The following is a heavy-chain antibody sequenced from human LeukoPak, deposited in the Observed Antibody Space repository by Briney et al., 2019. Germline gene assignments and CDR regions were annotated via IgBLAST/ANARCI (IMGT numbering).Heavy chain of an antibody. CDR3: AVGSGWLDY. CDR1: GFTFSSYA. J-gene: IGHJ4*02. CDR2: ISYDGSNK. V-gene: IGHV3-30-3*01. D-gene: IGHD6-19*01. Sequence: PGRSLRLSCAASGFTFSSYAMHWVRQAPGKGLEWVAVISYDGSNKYYADSVKGRFTVSGDNSKNTLYLQMNSLRAEDTAVYYCAVGSGWLDYWGQGTLVTVSS.